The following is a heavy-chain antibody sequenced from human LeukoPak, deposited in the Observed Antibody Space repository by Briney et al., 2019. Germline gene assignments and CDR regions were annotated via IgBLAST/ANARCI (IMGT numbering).Heavy chain of an antibody. CDR2: MNPNSGNT. CDR3: ARGKLGVTGTNWFDP. D-gene: IGHD1-20*01. V-gene: IGHV1-8*01. CDR1: GYTFTSYD. Sequence: GASVKVSCKASGYTFTSYDINWVRQATGQGFEWMGWMNPNSGNTGYAQKFQGRVTMTRNTSISTAYMELSSLRSEDTAVYYCARGKLGVTGTNWFDPWGQGTLVTVSS. J-gene: IGHJ5*02.